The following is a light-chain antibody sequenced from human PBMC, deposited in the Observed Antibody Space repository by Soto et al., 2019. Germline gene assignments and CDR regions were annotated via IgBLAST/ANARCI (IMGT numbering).Light chain of an antibody. CDR2: GVT. CDR3: FSHRSGDSHV. Sequence: QSLLNQPASVSGSPGQSITISCTGTSSDVGGYNYVSWYQQYPGKAPKLMIYGVTNRPSGVSNRFSGSKTGNTASLTISGLQAEDEAYYYCFSHRSGDSHVFGTGTKVTVL. CDR1: SSDVGGYNY. J-gene: IGLJ1*01. V-gene: IGLV2-14*01.